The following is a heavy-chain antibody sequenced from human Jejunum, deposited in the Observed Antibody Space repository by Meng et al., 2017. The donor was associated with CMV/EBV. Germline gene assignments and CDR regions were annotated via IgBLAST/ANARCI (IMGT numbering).Heavy chain of an antibody. V-gene: IGHV1-2*02. CDR3: ARGFSNAYQPFDY. J-gene: IGHJ4*02. Sequence: QVQLVQSGAEVRKPGASVKVSGKASGYTFTDHYIHWVRQAPGQGLEWMGWINPTSAAVNYAQKFQGRLTITADASTGTSYMELTRLTSEDTAVYYCARGFSNAYQPFDYWGQGTLVTVSS. D-gene: IGHD2-2*01. CDR1: GYTFTDHY. CDR2: INPTSAAV.